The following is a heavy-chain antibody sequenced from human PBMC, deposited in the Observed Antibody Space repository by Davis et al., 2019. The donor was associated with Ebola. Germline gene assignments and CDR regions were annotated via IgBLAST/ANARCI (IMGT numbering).Heavy chain of an antibody. Sequence: ASVKVSCKASGYTFTSYGISWVRQAPGQGLEWMGWISAYNGNTNYAQKFQGRVTINADKSTKTAYMELSSLRSDDTAVYYCARDNFYYYGMDVWGQGTTVTVSS. CDR1: GYTFTSYG. V-gene: IGHV1-18*01. CDR3: ARDNFYYYGMDV. J-gene: IGHJ6*02. CDR2: ISAYNGNT.